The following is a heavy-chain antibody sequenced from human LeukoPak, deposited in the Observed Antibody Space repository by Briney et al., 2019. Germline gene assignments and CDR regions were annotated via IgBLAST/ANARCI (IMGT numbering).Heavy chain of an antibody. Sequence: GESLNTSSKGSGYSFSSTWIGWVHQMPGKGLEWMWIIYPGDSATSYRPSFQGQVTTSADTSISTSYLQWSSLKVSDTAMYHCAIRYSGSYSDYWGQGTLVTVFS. V-gene: IGHV5-51*07. D-gene: IGHD1-26*01. CDR2: IYPGDSAT. CDR3: AIRYSGSYSDY. CDR1: GYSFSSTW. J-gene: IGHJ4*02.